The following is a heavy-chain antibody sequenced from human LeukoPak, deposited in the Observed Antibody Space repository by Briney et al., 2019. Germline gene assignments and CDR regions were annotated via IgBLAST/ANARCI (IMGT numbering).Heavy chain of an antibody. CDR2: IWYDGSNK. V-gene: IGHV3-33*01. CDR3: ARDVFTTYDTGGGYFDY. Sequence: GWSLRLSCVVSGFTFSSYGMHWVRQAPGKGLEWVALIWYDGSNKYYADSVKGRFTISRDNSKNTLYLQMNSLRADDTAVNYCARDVFTTYDTGGGYFDYWGQGTLVTVSS. D-gene: IGHD3-22*01. CDR1: GFTFSSYG. J-gene: IGHJ4*02.